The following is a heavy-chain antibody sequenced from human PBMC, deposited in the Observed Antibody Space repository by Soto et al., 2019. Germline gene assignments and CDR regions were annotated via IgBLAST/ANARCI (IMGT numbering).Heavy chain of an antibody. CDR1: GGSISSYY. D-gene: IGHD3-9*01. J-gene: IGHJ6*02. CDR3: ARGDGRFWLDYYHYGMDV. CDR2: IYYSGST. Sequence: PSETLSLTCTVSGGSISSYYWSWIRQPPGKGLEWIGYIYYSGSTNYNPSLKSRVTISVDTSKNQFSLKLSSVTAADTAVYYCARGDGRFWLDYYHYGMDVWGQGTTVTVSS. V-gene: IGHV4-59*01.